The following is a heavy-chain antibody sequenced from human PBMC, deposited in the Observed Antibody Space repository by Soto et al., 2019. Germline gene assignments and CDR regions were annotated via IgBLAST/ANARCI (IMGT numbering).Heavy chain of an antibody. J-gene: IGHJ4*02. CDR1: GGSFSGYY. Sequence: SETLSLTCAVYGGSFSGYYWSWIRQPPGKGLEWIGEINHSGSTNYNPSLKSRVTISVDTSKNQFSLKLSSVTAADTAVYYCPRIRLPACVNSEQLTRQYFDYWGQGTLVTASS. V-gene: IGHV4-34*01. CDR2: INHSGST. CDR3: PRIRLPACVNSEQLTRQYFDY. D-gene: IGHD2-2*01.